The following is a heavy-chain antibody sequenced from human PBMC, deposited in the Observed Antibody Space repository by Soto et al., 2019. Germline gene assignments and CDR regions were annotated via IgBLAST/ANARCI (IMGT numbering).Heavy chain of an antibody. V-gene: IGHV4-59*12. CDR1: GGSISSYY. CDR2: IYYSGST. J-gene: IGHJ6*02. CDR3: AKTHHPPPTITIFGVVISDPDYYYYYGMDV. Sequence: PSETLSLTCTVSGGSISSYYWSWIRQPPGKGLEWIGYIYYSGSTNYNPSVKGRFTISRDNSKNTLYLQMNSLRSEDTAVYYCAKTHHPPPTITIFGVVISDPDYYYYYGMDVWGQGTTVTVSS. D-gene: IGHD3-3*01.